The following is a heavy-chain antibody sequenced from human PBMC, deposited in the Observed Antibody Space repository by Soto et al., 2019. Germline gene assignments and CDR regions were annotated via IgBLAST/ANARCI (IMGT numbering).Heavy chain of an antibody. J-gene: IGHJ4*02. Sequence: PGGSLRLSCAASGFIFNDHYMSWIRQAPGKGLEWLSNISGSSGSKKYADAGKGRFTISRDNAKKSLYLEMHSLRAEDTAMYYCARYAAEVTTFFDQWGQGTLVTVSS. CDR2: ISGSSGSK. V-gene: IGHV3-11*06. D-gene: IGHD4-17*01. CDR3: ARYAAEVTTFFDQ. CDR1: GFIFNDHY.